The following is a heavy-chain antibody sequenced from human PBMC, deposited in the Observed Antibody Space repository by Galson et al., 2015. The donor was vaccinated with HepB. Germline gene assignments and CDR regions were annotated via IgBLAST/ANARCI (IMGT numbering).Heavy chain of an antibody. Sequence: SVKVSCKASGYTFASYAFSWVRQAPGQGLEWMGWISALNGTTQYAQKFQGRLTMTADKSASAAYMELRGLRSDDTAVYCCAGDRGGWSYYVGDDFDIWGRGTMVIVSS. CDR1: GYTFASYA. CDR3: AGDRGGWSYYVGDDFDI. D-gene: IGHD1-26*01. V-gene: IGHV1-18*01. CDR2: ISALNGTT. J-gene: IGHJ3*02.